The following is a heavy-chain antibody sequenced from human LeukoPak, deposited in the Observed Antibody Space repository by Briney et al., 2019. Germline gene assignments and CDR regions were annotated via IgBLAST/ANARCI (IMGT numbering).Heavy chain of an antibody. CDR1: GFTFGDYW. CDR3: ATYSSLNRREFQY. V-gene: IGHV3-74*01. J-gene: IGHJ1*01. Sequence: QPGGSLRLSCEVSGFTFGDYWMHWVRQPPGKGLVWVSRINGDERSRAYADSVKGRFTISRDNSKNTLYLQMNSLRAEDTAVYYCATYSSLNRREFQYWGQGTLLTVSS. D-gene: IGHD3-22*01. CDR2: INGDERSR.